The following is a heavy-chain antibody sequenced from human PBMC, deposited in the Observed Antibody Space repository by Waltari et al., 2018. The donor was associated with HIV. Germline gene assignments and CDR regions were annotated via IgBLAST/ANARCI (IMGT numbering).Heavy chain of an antibody. Sequence: VQLVQAGAGVRKSGSSVTVSCQASGNTLNSYTINWVRQAPGQGLEGVGGGEWTGGALPIVGMSNYAQKFKGKVTLSADSDTNTASMVIRGLTSADTAVFFCTAPDARGTWFASWGRGSTLVVSP. V-gene: IGHV1-69*02. J-gene: IGHJ5*02. CDR1: GNTLNSYT. CDR2: ALPIVGMS. CDR3: TAPDARGTWFAS.